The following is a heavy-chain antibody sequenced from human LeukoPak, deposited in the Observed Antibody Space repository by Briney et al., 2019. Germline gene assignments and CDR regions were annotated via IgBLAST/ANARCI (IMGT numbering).Heavy chain of an antibody. CDR3: ARGPGEGNRIAVAGTYYFDY. CDR2: INRSGST. V-gene: IGHV4-34*01. D-gene: IGHD6-19*01. Sequence: NPSETLSLTCAVYGGSFSNYYWTWIRQPPGKGLEWIGEINRSGSTNYNPSLKSRVTISVDTSKNQFSLKLSSVTAADTAVYYCARGPGEGNRIAVAGTYYFDYWGQGTLVTVSS. CDR1: GGSFSNYY. J-gene: IGHJ4*02.